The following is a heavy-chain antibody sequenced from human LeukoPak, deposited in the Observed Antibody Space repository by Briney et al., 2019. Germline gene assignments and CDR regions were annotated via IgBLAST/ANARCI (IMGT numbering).Heavy chain of an antibody. CDR2: INPNDGDT. Sequence: SVKVSCKASRYTFTHYYMHGVRQAPGQGVEWMGWINPNDGDTNYAQKFQGRVTMTRDTSISTAHMEVSRLRSDDTAVYYCARANFLYCSSTTCLFDYWGQGTLVTVSS. V-gene: IGHV1-2*02. CDR1: RYTFTHYY. J-gene: IGHJ4*02. D-gene: IGHD2-2*01. CDR3: ARANFLYCSSTTCLFDY.